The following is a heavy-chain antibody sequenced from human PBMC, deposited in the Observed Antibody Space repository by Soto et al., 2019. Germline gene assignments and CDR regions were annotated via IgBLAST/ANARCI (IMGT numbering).Heavy chain of an antibody. CDR2: ISGSGGST. CDR3: AKDNSGYYYYGMDV. V-gene: IGHV3-23*01. J-gene: IGHJ6*02. D-gene: IGHD1-26*01. Sequence: HPGGSLRLSCAASGFTFSSYAMSWVRQAPGKGLEWVSAISGSGGSTYYADSVKGQFTISRDNSKNTLYLQMNSLRAEDTAVYYCAKDNSGYYYYGMDVWGQGTTVTVSS. CDR1: GFTFSSYA.